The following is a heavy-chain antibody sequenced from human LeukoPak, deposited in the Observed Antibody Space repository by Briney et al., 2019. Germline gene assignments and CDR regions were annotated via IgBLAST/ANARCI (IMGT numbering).Heavy chain of an antibody. J-gene: IGHJ4*02. Sequence: GGSVRLSCAASGFSFSDYWMHWVRQAPGKGPEWLSRTSKDGSDTFYADAAKGRFTASRDKPKITVYLQVTNVSPEDTAVYYCARGGYSGSHYRFSWGQGTLVTVAS. D-gene: IGHD6-25*01. CDR2: TSKDGSDT. CDR3: ARGGYSGSHYRFS. V-gene: IGHV3-74*01. CDR1: GFSFSDYW.